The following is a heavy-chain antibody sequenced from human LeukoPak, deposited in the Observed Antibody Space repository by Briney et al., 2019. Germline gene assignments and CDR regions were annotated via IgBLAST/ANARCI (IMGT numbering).Heavy chain of an antibody. CDR1: GFSFSSYW. CDR2: IKSDGRMT. D-gene: IGHD3-22*01. V-gene: IGHV3-74*01. J-gene: IGHJ3*02. Sequence: SGGSLRVSCAASGFSFSSYWMDWVRQAPGKGLVWVSGIKSDGRMTRYAESVKGRFTISRDNAKNTLYLQMNTLRAEDTAVYYCARVGSTDSPHAFDIWGQGTTVTVSS. CDR3: ARVGSTDSPHAFDI.